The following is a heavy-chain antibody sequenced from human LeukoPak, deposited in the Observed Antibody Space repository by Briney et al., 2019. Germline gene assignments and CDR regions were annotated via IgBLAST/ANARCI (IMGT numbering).Heavy chain of an antibody. CDR2: ISNSGII. D-gene: IGHD2-2*01. Sequence: GGSLRLSCTASGFTFSSYSMNWVRQAPGKGLEWVSYISNSGIIYYADYVKGRFTISRDNAKNSLYLQMNSLRAEDTAVYYCAREYIVVTPGGMPTYYYFGMVVWGQRATVGDSS. V-gene: IGHV3-48*01. CDR1: GFTFSSYS. J-gene: IGHJ6*02. CDR3: AREYIVVTPGGMPTYYYFGMVV.